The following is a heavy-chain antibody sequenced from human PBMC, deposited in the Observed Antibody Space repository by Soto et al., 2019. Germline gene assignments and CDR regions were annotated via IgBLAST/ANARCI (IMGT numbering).Heavy chain of an antibody. CDR3: ARDQPEYSSSGWFPPRPDWFSDL. J-gene: IGHJ2*01. D-gene: IGHD6-19*01. CDR1: QFTFGTYW. V-gene: IGHV3-7*03. Sequence: GGSLRLSCAASQFTFGTYWMTWLRQAPGKGLEWVAKIEQDGSEKYYVDSVKGRFTISRDNAKNSLYLQMNSLRAEDTAVYFCARDQPEYSSSGWFPPRPDWFSDLWGRGTLVTVSS. CDR2: IEQDGSEK.